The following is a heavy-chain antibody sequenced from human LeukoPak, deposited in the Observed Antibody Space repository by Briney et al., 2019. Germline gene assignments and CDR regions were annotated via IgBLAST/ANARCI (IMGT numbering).Heavy chain of an antibody. D-gene: IGHD4-11*01. CDR1: GFTFSSYS. V-gene: IGHV4-34*08. J-gene: IGHJ5*02. CDR2: INHSGST. Sequence: GSLRLSCAASGFTFSSYSMNWVRQPPGKGLEWIGEINHSGSTNYNPSLKSRVTISVDTSKNQFSLKLSSVTAADTAVYYCATSSNSVPLNWFDPWGQGTLVTISS. CDR3: ATSSNSVPLNWFDP.